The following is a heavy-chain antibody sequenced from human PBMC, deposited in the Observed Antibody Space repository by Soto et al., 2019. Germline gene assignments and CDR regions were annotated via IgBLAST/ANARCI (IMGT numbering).Heavy chain of an antibody. CDR1: GFTFSSYA. Sequence: GGSLRLSCAASGFTFSSYAMSWVRQAPGKGLDWVSAISGSGGSTYYADSVKGRFTISRDNSKNTLYLQMNSLRAEDTAVYYCAKSPWDSSGYYNTSEYFQHWGQGTLVTVSS. CDR3: AKSPWDSSGYYNTSEYFQH. CDR2: ISGSGGST. J-gene: IGHJ1*01. V-gene: IGHV3-23*01. D-gene: IGHD3-22*01.